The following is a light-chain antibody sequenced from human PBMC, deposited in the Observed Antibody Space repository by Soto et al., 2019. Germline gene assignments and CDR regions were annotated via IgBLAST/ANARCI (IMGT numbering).Light chain of an antibody. Sequence: QSALTQPASVSGSPGQSITISCTGTSSDVGAYTSVSWYQQHPGKAPKLMIYEVRNRPSGISSRFSGSRSGNTASLTISGLQSEDEGDYYCSAYTARSTLVFGGGTKVTVL. CDR2: EVR. CDR1: SSDVGAYTS. J-gene: IGLJ3*02. CDR3: SAYTARSTLV. V-gene: IGLV2-14*01.